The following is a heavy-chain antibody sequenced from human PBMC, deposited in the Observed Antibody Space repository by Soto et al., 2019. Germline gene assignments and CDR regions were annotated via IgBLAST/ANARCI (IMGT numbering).Heavy chain of an antibody. D-gene: IGHD5-18*01. CDR3: AKGRGYSYGLWFAP. CDR2: IIPIFGTA. V-gene: IGHV1-69*13. J-gene: IGHJ5*02. CDR1: GGTFSSYA. Sequence: SVKVSCKASGGTFSSYAISWVRQAPGQGLEWMGGIIPIFGTANYAQKFQGRVTITADESTSTAYMELSSLRSEDTAVYYCAKGRGYSYGLWFAPWGQGTLVTGSS.